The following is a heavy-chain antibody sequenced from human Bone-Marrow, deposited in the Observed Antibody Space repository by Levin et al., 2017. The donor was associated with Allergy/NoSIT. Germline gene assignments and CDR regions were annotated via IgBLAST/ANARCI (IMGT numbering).Heavy chain of an antibody. Sequence: GSLRLSCTVSGGSISSYYWSWIRQPPGKGLEWIGYIYYSGSTNYNPSLKSRVTISVDTSKNQFSLKLSSVTAADTAVYYCAREVRFREQLGNYYYYYMDVWGKGTTVTVSS. D-gene: IGHD3-10*01. V-gene: IGHV4-59*01. CDR3: AREVRFREQLGNYYYYYMDV. CDR1: GGSISSYY. CDR2: IYYSGST. J-gene: IGHJ6*03.